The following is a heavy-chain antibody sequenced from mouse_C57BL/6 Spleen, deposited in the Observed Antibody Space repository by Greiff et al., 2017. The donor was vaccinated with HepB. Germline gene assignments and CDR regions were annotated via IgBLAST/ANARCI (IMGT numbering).Heavy chain of an antibody. CDR3: ARHGTGSSGGYFDY. V-gene: IGHV5-9*01. J-gene: IGHJ2*01. CDR2: ISGGGGNT. CDR1: GFTFSSYT. Sequence: EVMLVESGGGLVKPGGSLKLSCAASGFTFSSYTMSWVRQTPEKRLEWVATISGGGGNTYYPDSVKGRFTISRDNAKNTRYLQMSSLRSEDTALYYCARHGTGSSGGYFDYWGQGTTLTVSS. D-gene: IGHD1-1*01.